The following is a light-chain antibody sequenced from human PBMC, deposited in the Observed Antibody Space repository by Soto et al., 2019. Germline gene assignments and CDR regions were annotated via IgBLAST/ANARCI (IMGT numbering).Light chain of an antibody. CDR2: ENN. V-gene: IGLV1-47*01. CDR3: STWDDSLSGPV. Sequence: QSVLRPPPSASGTPGPSVTISCSGSTSNIGSSSVYWYQQLPGTAPKVFIYENNRRPSGVPDRFSGSKSGTSSALAISGLRSEDEADYYCSTWDDSLSGPVFCGGTELTVL. J-gene: IGLJ2*01. CDR1: TSNIGSSS.